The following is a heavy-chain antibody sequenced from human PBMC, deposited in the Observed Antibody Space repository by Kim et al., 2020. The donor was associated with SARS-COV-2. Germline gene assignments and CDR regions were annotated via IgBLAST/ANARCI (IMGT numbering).Heavy chain of an antibody. J-gene: IGHJ4*02. D-gene: IGHD6-19*01. CDR3: ARSIFRYNAAVAADY. V-gene: IGHV4-59*13. Sequence: SETLSLTCTVSGGSISSYYWSWIRQPPGKGLEWIGYIYYSGSTNYNPSLKSRVTVSVDTSKNQFSLKLSSVTAADTAVYYCARSIFRYNAAVAADYWGQGTLVTVSS. CDR1: GGSISSYY. CDR2: IYYSGST.